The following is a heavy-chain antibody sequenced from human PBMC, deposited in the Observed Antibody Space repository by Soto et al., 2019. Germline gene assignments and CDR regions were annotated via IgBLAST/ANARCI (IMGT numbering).Heavy chain of an antibody. D-gene: IGHD6-19*01. CDR3: ARENSIAVAGTQRYYYYGMDV. CDR1: GFTFSSYG. Sequence: LRLSCAASGFTFSSYGMHWVRQAPGKGLEWVAVIWYDGSNKYYADSVKGRFTISRDNSKNTLYLQMNSLRAEDTAVYYCARENSIAVAGTQRYYYYGMDVWGQGXTVTVSS. V-gene: IGHV3-33*01. J-gene: IGHJ6*02. CDR2: IWYDGSNK.